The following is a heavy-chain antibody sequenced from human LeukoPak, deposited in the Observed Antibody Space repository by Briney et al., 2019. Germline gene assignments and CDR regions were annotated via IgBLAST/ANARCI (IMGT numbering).Heavy chain of an antibody. V-gene: IGHV1-3*01. CDR2: INAGNGNT. Sequence: ASVKVSCKASGYTFTSYAMHWVRQAPGQRLEWMGWINAGNGNTKYSQKFQGRVTITRDTSASTAYMELSSLRSEDTAVYYCARGYCSSTSCYTPLGYFDLWGRGTPVTVSS. CDR1: GYTFTSYA. J-gene: IGHJ2*01. CDR3: ARGYCSSTSCYTPLGYFDL. D-gene: IGHD2-2*02.